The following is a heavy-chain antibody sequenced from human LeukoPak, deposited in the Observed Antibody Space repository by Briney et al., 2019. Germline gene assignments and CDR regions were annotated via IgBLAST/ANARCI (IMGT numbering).Heavy chain of an antibody. J-gene: IGHJ4*02. CDR2: ISGSGGNT. CDR3: AKAPTGSVPGD. Sequence: GGSLRLSCAASGFTFSSYSMTWVRQAPGXGLEWVSVISGSGGNTYYADAVRGPFTLSRDNSKNTVSLQMNSLRVEDTAVYYCAKAPTGSVPGDWGQGTLVTVSS. D-gene: IGHD3-9*01. V-gene: IGHV3-23*01. CDR1: GFTFSSYS.